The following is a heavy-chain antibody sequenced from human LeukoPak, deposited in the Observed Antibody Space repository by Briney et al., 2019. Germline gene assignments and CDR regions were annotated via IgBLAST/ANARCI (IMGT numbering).Heavy chain of an antibody. D-gene: IGHD3-3*01. CDR3: ARTTIFGVVIMRGYFDY. CDR2: IYYSGST. CDR1: GGSISSGGYY. Sequence: SETLSLTCTVSGGSISSGGYYWSWIRQHPGQGLEWIGYIYYSGSTYYNPSLKSRVTISVDTSKNQFSLKLSSVTAADTAVYYCARTTIFGVVIMRGYFDYWGQGTLVTVSS. J-gene: IGHJ4*02. V-gene: IGHV4-31*03.